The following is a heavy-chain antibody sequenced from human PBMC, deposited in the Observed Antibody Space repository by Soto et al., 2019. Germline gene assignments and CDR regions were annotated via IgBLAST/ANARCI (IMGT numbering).Heavy chain of an antibody. CDR1: GFTFSDYY. V-gene: IGHV3-11*05. CDR3: ARVNLVCSGGSCYLDAFDL. J-gene: IGHJ3*01. Sequence: GGSLRLSCAASGFTFSDYYMSWIRQAPGKGLEWLSYISSSSSYTNYADSVKGRFTISRDNAKNSVYLQMNSLRAEDTAVYYCARVNLVCSGGSCYLDAFDLWGQGTMVTVSS. D-gene: IGHD2-15*01. CDR2: ISSSSSYT.